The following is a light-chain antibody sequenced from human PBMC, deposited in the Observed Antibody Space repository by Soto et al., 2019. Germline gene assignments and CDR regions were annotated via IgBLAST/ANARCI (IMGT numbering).Light chain of an antibody. CDR1: QDITNG. CDR3: LQYYSYPRT. CDR2: KSS. Sequence: AIQMTQSPSSLSASAGDGVTITCRASQDITNGLAWYQQKPGKAPKLLIYKSSRLVSGVPPRFSGSGSGTDFSLTISSLQPEDFATYYCLQYYSYPRTFGQGTRVEIK. J-gene: IGKJ1*01. V-gene: IGKV1-6*01.